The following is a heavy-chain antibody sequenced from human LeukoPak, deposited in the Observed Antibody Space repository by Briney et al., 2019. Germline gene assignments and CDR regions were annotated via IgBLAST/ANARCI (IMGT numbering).Heavy chain of an antibody. V-gene: IGHV1-69*05. D-gene: IGHD2-15*01. CDR3: ARDPHHCSGGSCYGY. Sequence: SVKVSCKASGGTFSSYAISWVRQAPGQGLEWMGRIIPIFGTANYAQKFQGRVTITTDESTSTAHMELSSLRSEDTAVYYCARDPHHCSGGSCYGYWGQGTLVTVSS. J-gene: IGHJ4*02. CDR1: GGTFSSYA. CDR2: IIPIFGTA.